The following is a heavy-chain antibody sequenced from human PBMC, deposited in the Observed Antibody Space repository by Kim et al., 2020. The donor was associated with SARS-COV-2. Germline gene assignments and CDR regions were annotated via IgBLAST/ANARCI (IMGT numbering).Heavy chain of an antibody. V-gene: IGHV3-23*01. CDR3: ASHAPLRYMDV. CDR2: T. Sequence: TYYADSVKGRFTISRDNSKNTLYLQMNSLRAEDTAVYYCASHAPLRYMDVWGKGTTVTVSS. J-gene: IGHJ6*03.